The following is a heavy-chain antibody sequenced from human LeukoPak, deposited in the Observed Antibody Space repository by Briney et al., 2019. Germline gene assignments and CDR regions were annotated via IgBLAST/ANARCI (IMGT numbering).Heavy chain of an antibody. CDR2: IYDDGTI. V-gene: IGHV3-53*01. Sequence: GGSLRLSCAASGFSVSRSYMSCVRQAPGRGLEWVSAIYDDGTIYYADSVRGRFTISRDNSKNTVYLQMNSLRGDDTALYYCARGTDYYGAVFDYWGQGTLVTVSS. CDR1: GFSVSRSY. J-gene: IGHJ4*02. CDR3: ARGTDYYGAVFDY. D-gene: IGHD3-10*01.